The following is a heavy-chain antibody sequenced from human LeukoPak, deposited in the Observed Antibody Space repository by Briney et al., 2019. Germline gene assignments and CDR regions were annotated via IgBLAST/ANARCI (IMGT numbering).Heavy chain of an antibody. J-gene: IGHJ6*03. D-gene: IGHD1-14*01. CDR2: IYHSGST. CDR1: GGSISSGTYY. CDR3: ARDRKYYYHMDV. Sequence: SETLSLTCTVSGGSISSGTYYWGWIRQPPGTGLEWIGSIYHSGSTYYNPSLKSRVTISVDTSKNQFSLRLSSLTAADTALYYCARDRKYYYHMDVWGKGTTATVSS. V-gene: IGHV4-39*07.